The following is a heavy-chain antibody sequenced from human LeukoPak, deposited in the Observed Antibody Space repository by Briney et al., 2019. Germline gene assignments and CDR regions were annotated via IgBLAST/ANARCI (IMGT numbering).Heavy chain of an antibody. CDR3: ARAGEQQLVGWFDP. CDR2: IYYSGST. CDR1: GGSISSYY. J-gene: IGHJ5*02. D-gene: IGHD6-13*01. Sequence: SETLSLTCTVSGGSISSYYWSWIRQPPGKGLEWIAYIYYSGSTNYNPSLKSRVTISVDTSKNQFSLKLSSVTAADTAVYYCARAGEQQLVGWFDPWGQGTLVTVSS. V-gene: IGHV4-59*01.